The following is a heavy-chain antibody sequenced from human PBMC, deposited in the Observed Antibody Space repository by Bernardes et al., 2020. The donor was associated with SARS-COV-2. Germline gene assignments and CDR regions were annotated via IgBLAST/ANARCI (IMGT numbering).Heavy chain of an antibody. CDR2: IYSSGSA. V-gene: IGHV4-31*03. D-gene: IGHD6-6*01. J-gene: IGHJ4*02. CDR1: DASINRGGYY. Sequence: SETLSLTCSVSDASINRGGYYWSWIRQHPGKGLEWIAYIYSSGSAYYNPSLKRRIAISVDTSKNQFSLNLSSVTAADTAVYYCARVGSRPYPFDYWGQGTLVTVSS. CDR3: ARVGSRPYPFDY.